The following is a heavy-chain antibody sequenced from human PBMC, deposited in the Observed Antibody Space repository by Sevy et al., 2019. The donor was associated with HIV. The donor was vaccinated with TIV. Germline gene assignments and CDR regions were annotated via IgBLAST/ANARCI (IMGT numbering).Heavy chain of an antibody. Sequence: GGSLRLSCAASGFTFSDYAMHWVRQAPGKGLGWVAVISYNGINTYYADSVKGRFTISRDNSKNTLYLQMDSLRADDTAVYYCARESWTYWGQETLVTVSS. CDR1: GFTFSDYA. D-gene: IGHD3-3*01. J-gene: IGHJ4*02. CDR3: ARESWTY. CDR2: ISYNGINT. V-gene: IGHV3-30-3*01.